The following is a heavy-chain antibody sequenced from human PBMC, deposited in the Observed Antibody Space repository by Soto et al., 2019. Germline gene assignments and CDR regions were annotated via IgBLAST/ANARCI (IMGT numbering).Heavy chain of an antibody. CDR2: IWYDGSNK. Sequence: GGSLRLSCAASGFTFSSYGMHWVRQAPGKGLEWVAVIWYDGSNKYYADSVKGRFIISRGNSKNTLYLQMNSLRAEDTAVYYCARELGYCSSTSCYKGYYGMDVWGPGTTVTVS. D-gene: IGHD2-2*02. J-gene: IGHJ6*02. CDR1: GFTFSSYG. V-gene: IGHV3-33*01. CDR3: ARELGYCSSTSCYKGYYGMDV.